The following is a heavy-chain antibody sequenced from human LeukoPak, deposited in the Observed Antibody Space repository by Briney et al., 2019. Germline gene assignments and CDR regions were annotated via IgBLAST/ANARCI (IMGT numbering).Heavy chain of an antibody. Sequence: GESRKISCKGSGYSFTSYWISWVRQMPGKGLEWMGRIDPSDSYTNYSPSFQGHVTISADKSTSTTYLQWSSLRASDTAMYYCARTLTTDIDYWGQGTLVTVSS. J-gene: IGHJ4*02. CDR2: IDPSDSYT. V-gene: IGHV5-10-1*01. D-gene: IGHD4-11*01. CDR3: ARTLTTDIDY. CDR1: GYSFTSYW.